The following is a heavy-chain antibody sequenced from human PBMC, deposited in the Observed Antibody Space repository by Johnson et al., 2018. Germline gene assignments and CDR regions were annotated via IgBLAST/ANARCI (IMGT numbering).Heavy chain of an antibody. Sequence: QVQLQESGPGLVKPSQTLSLTCAISGDSISSSTTGWNWIRQSPSGGLEWLGRTYYRSKWYIDYAVSVKSRITINPATSKNQFSLQLNSMTHEDTAVYYCERGGGAFDIWGQGTMVIVSS. CDR1: GDSISSSTTG. V-gene: IGHV6-1*01. J-gene: IGHJ3*02. CDR2: TYYRSKWYI. CDR3: ERGGGAFDI. D-gene: IGHD3-16*01.